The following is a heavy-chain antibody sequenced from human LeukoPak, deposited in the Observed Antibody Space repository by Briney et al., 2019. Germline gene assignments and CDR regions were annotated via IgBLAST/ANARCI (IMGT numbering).Heavy chain of an antibody. CDR1: GFTFSSYA. CDR3: ARARLIGGFDP. Sequence: GGSLRLPCAASGFTFSSYAMSWVRQAPGKGLEWVAVISYDGSNKYYADSVKGRFTISRDNSKNTLYLQMNSLRAEDTAVYYCARARLIGGFDPWGQGTLVTVSS. J-gene: IGHJ5*02. V-gene: IGHV3-30-3*01. CDR2: ISYDGSNK.